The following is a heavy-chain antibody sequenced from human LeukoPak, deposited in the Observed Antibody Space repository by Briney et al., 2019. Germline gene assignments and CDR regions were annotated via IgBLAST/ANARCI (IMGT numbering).Heavy chain of an antibody. CDR1: GFTFSSYA. CDR3: ARDRHSGSYYGYFDY. V-gene: IGHV3-30-3*01. J-gene: IGHJ4*02. CDR2: ISDDGSNK. D-gene: IGHD1-26*01. Sequence: PGRSLRLSCAASGFTFSSYAMHWVRQAPGEGLEWVATISDDGSNKYYTDSVKGRFTISRDSSKNTLYLQMNSLRAEDTAVYYCARDRHSGSYYGYFDYWGQGTLVTVSS.